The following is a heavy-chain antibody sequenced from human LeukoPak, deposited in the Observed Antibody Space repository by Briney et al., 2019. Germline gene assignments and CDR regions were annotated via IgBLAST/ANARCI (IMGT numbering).Heavy chain of an antibody. Sequence: GASVKVSCKASGYTFTSYGISWVRQAPGQGLEWMGWISAYNGNTNYAQKLQGRVTMTTDTSTSTAYMELRSLRSDDTAVYYCARDLGSPILRYFDWSPATWFDPWGQGTLVTVSS. CDR3: ARDLGSPILRYFDWSPATWFDP. CDR1: GYTFTSYG. V-gene: IGHV1-18*01. D-gene: IGHD3-9*01. CDR2: ISAYNGNT. J-gene: IGHJ5*02.